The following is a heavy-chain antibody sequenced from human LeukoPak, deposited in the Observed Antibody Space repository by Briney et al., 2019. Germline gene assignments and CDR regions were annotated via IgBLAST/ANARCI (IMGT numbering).Heavy chain of an antibody. J-gene: IGHJ5*02. CDR1: GGSFSGYY. V-gene: IGHV4-34*01. D-gene: IGHD5-24*01. CDR3: ARARKRWHSQWFDP. CDR2: INHSGST. Sequence: PAETLSLTCAVYGGSFSGYYWSWIRQPPGKRLEWIGEINHSGSTNYNPSLKSRVTISVDTSKNQFSLKLSSVTAADTAVYYCARARKRWHSQWFDPWGQGTLVTVSS.